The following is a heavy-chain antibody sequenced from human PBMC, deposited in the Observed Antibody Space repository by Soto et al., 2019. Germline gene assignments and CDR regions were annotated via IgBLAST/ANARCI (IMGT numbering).Heavy chain of an antibody. V-gene: IGHV4-59*08. J-gene: IGHJ5*02. CDR1: GGSISSYY. CDR2: IYYSGST. CDR3: ARHPIGGRSGWYWFDP. Sequence: SETLSLTCTVSGGSISSYYWSWIRQPPGKGLEWIGYIYYSGSTNYNPSLKSRVTISVDTSKNQFSLKLSSVTAADTAVYYCARHPIGGRSGWYWFDPWGQGTLVTVSS. D-gene: IGHD6-19*01.